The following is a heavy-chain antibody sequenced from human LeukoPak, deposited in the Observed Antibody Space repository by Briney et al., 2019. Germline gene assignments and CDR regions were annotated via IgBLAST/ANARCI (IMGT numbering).Heavy chain of an antibody. CDR3: ARRPRNTGSDDGPSGLDY. CDR1: GESFSGYF. Sequence: SETLSLTCAVYGESFSGYFWTWIRQSPGEGLEWIGEITHTGDTNYSPSLKSRVTISADTSKNQFSLNLRSLTAADTSVYYCARRPRNTGSDDGPSGLDYWGQGTLVIVSS. J-gene: IGHJ4*02. CDR2: ITHTGDT. V-gene: IGHV4-34*01. D-gene: IGHD1-26*01.